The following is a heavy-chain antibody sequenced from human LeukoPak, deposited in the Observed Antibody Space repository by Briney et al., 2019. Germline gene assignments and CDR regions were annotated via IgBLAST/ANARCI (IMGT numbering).Heavy chain of an antibody. Sequence: ASVKVSRKASGGTFSSYAISWVRQAPGQGLEWMGRIIPILGIANYAQKFQGRVTITADKSTSTAYMELSSLRSEDTAVYYCAPSSGYDYSRNAFDIWGQGTMVTVSS. D-gene: IGHD5-12*01. CDR2: IIPILGIA. J-gene: IGHJ3*02. CDR1: GGTFSSYA. V-gene: IGHV1-69*04. CDR3: APSSGYDYSRNAFDI.